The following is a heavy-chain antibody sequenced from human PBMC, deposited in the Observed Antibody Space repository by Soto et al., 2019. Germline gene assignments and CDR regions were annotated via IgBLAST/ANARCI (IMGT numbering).Heavy chain of an antibody. V-gene: IGHV4-34*01. Sequence: SETLSLTCAVYGGPFSGFYWSWIRQPPGKELEWIGEINQSGSTNYNPSLKSRVTMSVDTSKNQFSLNLRSVTAADTAMYYCARFRRGPAALFDKDWGPGTLVTVSS. CDR3: ARFRRGPAALFDKD. CDR2: INQSGST. J-gene: IGHJ4*02. D-gene: IGHD2-2*01. CDR1: GGPFSGFY.